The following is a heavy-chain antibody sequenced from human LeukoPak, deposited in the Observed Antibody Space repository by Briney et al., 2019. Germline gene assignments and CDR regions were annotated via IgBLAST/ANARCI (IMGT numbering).Heavy chain of an antibody. CDR2: INHSGST. CDR3: AREVSRLWFGELYFDY. V-gene: IGHV4-34*01. J-gene: IGHJ4*02. CDR1: GGSFSGYY. Sequence: SETLSLTCAVYGGSFSGYYWSWIRQPPGRGLEWIGEINHSGSTNYNPSLKSRVTISVDTSKNQFSLKLSSVTAADTAVYYCAREVSRLWFGELYFDYWGQGTPVTVSS. D-gene: IGHD3-10*01.